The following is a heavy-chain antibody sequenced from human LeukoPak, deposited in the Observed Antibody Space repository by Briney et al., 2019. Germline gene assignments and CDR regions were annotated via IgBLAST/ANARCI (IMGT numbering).Heavy chain of an antibody. CDR2: MNPNSGNT. CDR1: GYTFTSFD. V-gene: IGHV1-8*03. CDR3: ARNYCGSRSYPLVDY. Sequence: ASVKVSCKASGYTFTSFDINWVRQATGQGLEWMGWMNPNSGNTGYAQKFQGRVTITRNTSISTAYMELSSLRSEDTAVYYCARNYCGSRSYPLVDYWGQGTLVTVSS. D-gene: IGHD3-10*01. J-gene: IGHJ4*02.